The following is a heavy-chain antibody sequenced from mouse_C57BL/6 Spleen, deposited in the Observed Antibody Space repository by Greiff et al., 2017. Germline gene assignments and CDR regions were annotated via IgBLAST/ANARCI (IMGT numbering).Heavy chain of an antibody. D-gene: IGHD2-3*01. Sequence: VQLQQSGPELVKPGASVKISCKASGYTFTDYYMNWVKQSHGKSLEWIGDINPNNGGTSYNQKFKGKAKLTVDKSSSTAYMELRSRTSEDDAVYYCARGYKSYDGYDAWFAYWGQGTLVTVSA. CDR1: GYTFTDYY. J-gene: IGHJ3*01. V-gene: IGHV1-26*01. CDR3: ARGYKSYDGYDAWFAY. CDR2: INPNNGGT.